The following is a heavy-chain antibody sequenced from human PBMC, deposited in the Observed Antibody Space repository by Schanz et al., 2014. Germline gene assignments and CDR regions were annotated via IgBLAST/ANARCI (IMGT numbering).Heavy chain of an antibody. V-gene: IGHV1-2*06. CDR1: GRTFIVYH. CDR2: ISPNSGDT. D-gene: IGHD3-3*02. CDR3: ARENKDYDSILNKFFHYGLDL. J-gene: IGHJ6*02. Sequence: QVQLVQSGAEVKKPGASMKVSCKASGRTFIVYHVLHWVRQAPGQGLEWMGRISPNSGDTHSAQKFQGRVTMTWDRSIRTANMELSRLRSDDTAVYYCARENKDYDSILNKFFHYGLDLWGQGTTVTVSS.